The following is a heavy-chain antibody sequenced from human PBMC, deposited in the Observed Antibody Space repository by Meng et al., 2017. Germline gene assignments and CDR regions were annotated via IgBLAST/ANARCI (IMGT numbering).Heavy chain of an antibody. D-gene: IGHD3-22*01. CDR1: GYTFTSYY. CDR2: INPSGGST. V-gene: IGHV1-46*01. CDR3: ARDTYYYDSSGYPEFDY. J-gene: IGHJ4*02. Sequence: ASVKVSCKASGYTFTSYYMHWVRQAPGQGLEWMGIINPSGGSTSYAQKFQGRVTMTRDTSTSTVYMELSSLRSEDTAAYYCARDTYYYDSSGYPEFDYWGQGTLVTVSS.